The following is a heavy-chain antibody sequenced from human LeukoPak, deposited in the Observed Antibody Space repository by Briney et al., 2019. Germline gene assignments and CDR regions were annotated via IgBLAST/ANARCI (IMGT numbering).Heavy chain of an antibody. D-gene: IGHD6-13*01. Sequence: PSETLSLTCTVSGGSISSYYWSWIRQPAGKGLEWIGRIYTRGSTNYNPSLKSRVTMSVDTSKNQFSLTLSSVTAADTAVYYCARGLYSSTFDYWGQGTLVTVSS. CDR2: IYTRGST. V-gene: IGHV4-4*07. CDR3: ARGLYSSTFDY. CDR1: GGSISSYY. J-gene: IGHJ4*02.